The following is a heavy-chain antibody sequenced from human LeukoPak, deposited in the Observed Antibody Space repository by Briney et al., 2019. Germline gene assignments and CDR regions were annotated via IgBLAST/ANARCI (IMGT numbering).Heavy chain of an antibody. Sequence: SETLSLTCTVPGGSISSYYWSWSRQPAGKGLEWIGRIYTSGSTSYNPSLKSRVTMSVDTSKNQFSLKLSSVTAADTAVYYCARSTYSSSWPFDYWGQGTLVTVSS. CDR3: ARSTYSSSWPFDY. D-gene: IGHD6-13*01. V-gene: IGHV4-4*07. CDR1: GGSISSYY. J-gene: IGHJ4*02. CDR2: IYTSGST.